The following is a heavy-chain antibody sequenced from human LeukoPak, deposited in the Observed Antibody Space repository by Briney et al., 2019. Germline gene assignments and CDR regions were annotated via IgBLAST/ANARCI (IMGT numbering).Heavy chain of an antibody. V-gene: IGHV4-34*01. Sequence: PSETLSLTCAVYGGSFSGYYWSWIRQPPGKGLEWIGEINHSGSTNYNPSLKSRVTISVDTSKNQFSLKLNSVTAADTAVYYCARDTALWTFDIWGQGTMVTVSS. J-gene: IGHJ3*02. CDR1: GGSFSGYY. CDR2: INHSGST. CDR3: ARDTALWTFDI. D-gene: IGHD2-21*02.